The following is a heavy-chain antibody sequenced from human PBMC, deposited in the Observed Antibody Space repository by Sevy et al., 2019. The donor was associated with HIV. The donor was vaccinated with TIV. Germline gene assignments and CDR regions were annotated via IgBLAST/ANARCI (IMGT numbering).Heavy chain of an antibody. Sequence: GGSLRLSCAASGFTFSSYAMSWVRQAPGKGLEWVSGISGSADNTYFSYSVKGRFTISRDNSKNTLYLQMNSLRAEDTAVYYCAKDLVYCSGGSCSPYGAFDIWGQGTMVTVSS. CDR1: GFTFSSYA. J-gene: IGHJ3*02. CDR3: AKDLVYCSGGSCSPYGAFDI. D-gene: IGHD2-15*01. CDR2: ISGSADNT. V-gene: IGHV3-23*01.